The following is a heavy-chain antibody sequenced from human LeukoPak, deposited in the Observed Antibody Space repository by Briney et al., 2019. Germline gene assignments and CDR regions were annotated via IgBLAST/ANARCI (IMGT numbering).Heavy chain of an antibody. CDR3: ARAVQVTTGGLFDY. CDR1: GGTFSNYA. CDR2: IIPIFDTP. J-gene: IGHJ4*02. D-gene: IGHD4-17*01. Sequence: SVKVSCKASGGTFSNYAISWVRQAPGQGLEWMGGIIPIFDTPNFAQKFQGRVTITADKSTSTAYMELSRLGSEDTAVYYCARAVQVTTGGLFDYWGQGTLVTVSS. V-gene: IGHV1-69*06.